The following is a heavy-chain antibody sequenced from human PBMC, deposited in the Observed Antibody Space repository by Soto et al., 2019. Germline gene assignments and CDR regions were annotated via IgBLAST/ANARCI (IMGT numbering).Heavy chain of an antibody. Sequence: GEFLKISWRGAEDSFVGLGISWVRQMHGKGVEWMGRIDPSDSYTNSSPSFQGHVTISADKSISTAYLQWSSLKASDTAMYYCARPGRAAAGPGGGFDPWGQGTLVTVSS. J-gene: IGHJ5*02. CDR1: EDSFVGLG. D-gene: IGHD6-13*01. CDR3: ARPGRAAAGPGGGFDP. V-gene: IGHV5-10-1*01. CDR2: IDPSDSYT.